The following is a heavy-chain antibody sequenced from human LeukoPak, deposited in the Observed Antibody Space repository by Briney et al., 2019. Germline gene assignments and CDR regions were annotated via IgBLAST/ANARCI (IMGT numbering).Heavy chain of an antibody. Sequence: PSETLSLTCAVYGGSFSGYYWSWIRQPPGKGLEWIGEINHSGSTNYNPSLKSRVTISVDTSKNQFSLKLSSVTAADTAVYYCARGGYSYGTLDWGQGTLVTVSS. CDR2: INHSGST. V-gene: IGHV4-34*01. CDR3: ARGGYSYGTLD. J-gene: IGHJ4*02. CDR1: GGSFSGYY. D-gene: IGHD5-18*01.